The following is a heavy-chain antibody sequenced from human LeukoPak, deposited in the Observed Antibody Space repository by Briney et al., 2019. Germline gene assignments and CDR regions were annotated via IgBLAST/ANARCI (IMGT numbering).Heavy chain of an antibody. CDR2: INHSGST. Sequence: PSETLSLTCAVYGGSFSGYYWSWIRQPPGKGLEWIGEINHSGSTNYNPSLKSRVTISVDTSKNQFSLKLSSVTAADTAVYYCASMMYGSDPLWGQGTLVTVSS. CDR3: ASMMYGSDPL. CDR1: GGSFSGYY. V-gene: IGHV4-34*01. D-gene: IGHD3-10*01. J-gene: IGHJ4*02.